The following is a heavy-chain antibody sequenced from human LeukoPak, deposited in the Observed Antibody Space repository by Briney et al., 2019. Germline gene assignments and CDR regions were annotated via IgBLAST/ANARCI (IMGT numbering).Heavy chain of an antibody. J-gene: IGHJ4*02. CDR1: GFTVSSSY. CDR3: AGYGVYPY. D-gene: IGHD4-17*01. CDR2: FGISGTI. V-gene: IGHV3-48*01. Sequence: GGSLRLSCAASGFTVSSSYMSWVRQAPGEGPEWIAYFGISGTIYYADSVRGRFTISRDNAKNSLFLQMNSLRVDDTAIYYCAGYGVYPYWGQGTPVTVSS.